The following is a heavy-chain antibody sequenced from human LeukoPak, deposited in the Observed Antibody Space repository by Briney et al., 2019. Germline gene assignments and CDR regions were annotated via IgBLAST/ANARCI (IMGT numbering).Heavy chain of an antibody. V-gene: IGHV3-23*01. J-gene: IGHJ6*02. CDR3: AKYRYGMDV. CDR1: GFTVSSNY. CDR2: ISGSGGST. D-gene: IGHD1-20*01. Sequence: GGSLGLSCAASGFTVSSNYMSWVRQAPGKGLEWVSAISGSGGSTYYADSVKGRFTISRDNSKNTLYLQMNSLRAEDTAVYYCAKYRYGMDVWGQGTTVTVSS.